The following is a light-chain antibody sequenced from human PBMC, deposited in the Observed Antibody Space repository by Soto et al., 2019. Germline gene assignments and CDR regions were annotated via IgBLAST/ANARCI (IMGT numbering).Light chain of an antibody. J-gene: IGKJ5*01. CDR2: GAS. CDR1: QSFSSN. V-gene: IGKV3-20*01. CDR3: QKYGSSAPIT. Sequence: ELVMTQSPATLSVSPGERATLSCRASQSFSSNVAWYQQKPGQAPRLLIYGASIRATGIPDRFSGSGSETDFTLTISRLEPEDFALYYCQKYGSSAPITFGQGTRLEIK.